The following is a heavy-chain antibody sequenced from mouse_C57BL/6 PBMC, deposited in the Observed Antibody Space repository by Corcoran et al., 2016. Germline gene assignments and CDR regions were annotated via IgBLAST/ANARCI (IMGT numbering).Heavy chain of an antibody. CDR1: GYTFTDYY. D-gene: IGHD2-4*01. CDR2: INPYNGGT. J-gene: IGHJ1*03. CDR3: ARGRLRRPCDV. Sequence: EVQLQQSGPVLVKPGASVKMSCKASGYTFTDYYMNWVKQSHGKSLEWIGVINPYNGGTSYNQKFKGKATLTVDKSSSTAYMELNSLTSEDSAVYYCARGRLRRPCDVWGTGTTVTVSS. V-gene: IGHV1-19*01.